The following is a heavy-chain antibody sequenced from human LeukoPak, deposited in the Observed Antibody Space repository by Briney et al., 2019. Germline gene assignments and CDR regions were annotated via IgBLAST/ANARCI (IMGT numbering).Heavy chain of an antibody. CDR3: AREIDSSGYFHLDY. V-gene: IGHV4-61*08. Sequence: SQTLSLTCTVSGGSISSGDYYWSWIRQPPGKGLEWIGYIYYSGSTNYNPSLKSRVTISVDTSKNQFSLKLSSVTAADTAVYYCAREIDSSGYFHLDYWGQGTLVTVSS. CDR1: GGSISSGDYY. CDR2: IYYSGST. J-gene: IGHJ4*02. D-gene: IGHD3-22*01.